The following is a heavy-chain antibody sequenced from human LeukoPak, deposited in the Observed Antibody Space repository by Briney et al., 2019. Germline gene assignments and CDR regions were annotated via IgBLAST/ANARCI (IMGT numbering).Heavy chain of an antibody. CDR2: FDPEDGET. CDR3: ATDLLQWELPTGQNFDY. D-gene: IGHD1-26*01. V-gene: IGHV1-24*01. Sequence: ASVKVSCKVSGYTLTELSMHWVRQAPGKGLEWMGGFDPEDGETIYAQKFQGRVTMTEDTSTDTAYMELSSLRSEDTAVYYCATDLLQWELPTGQNFDYWGQGTLVTVSS. J-gene: IGHJ4*02. CDR1: GYTLTELS.